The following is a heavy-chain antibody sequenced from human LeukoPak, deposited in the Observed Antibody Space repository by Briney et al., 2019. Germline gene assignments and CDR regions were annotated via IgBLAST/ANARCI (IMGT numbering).Heavy chain of an antibody. Sequence: GASVKVSCKASGYTFTAFYIHWVRQAPGQGLEWMGWIDPNSGGPNYAQKFQGRVTMTRDTSISTAYMELSRLRSDDTAVYYCARCILRSDGELDFDYWGQGTLVTVSS. J-gene: IGHJ4*02. CDR1: GYTFTAFY. D-gene: IGHD3-10*01. CDR3: ARCILRSDGELDFDY. CDR2: IDPNSGGP. V-gene: IGHV1-2*02.